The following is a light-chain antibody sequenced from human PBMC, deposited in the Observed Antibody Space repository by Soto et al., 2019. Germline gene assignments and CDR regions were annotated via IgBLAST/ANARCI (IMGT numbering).Light chain of an antibody. Sequence: QPALTQPPSGSGAPGQRVTISCTGSSSNIGAGYEVNWYQHLPGTAPNLLIYDNNNRPSGVPDRFSGSKSGTSASLAITGLQAEDEAEYYCQSYDSSLSALYVFGTGTKVTVL. CDR1: SSNIGAGYE. CDR2: DNN. J-gene: IGLJ1*01. CDR3: QSYDSSLSALYV. V-gene: IGLV1-40*01.